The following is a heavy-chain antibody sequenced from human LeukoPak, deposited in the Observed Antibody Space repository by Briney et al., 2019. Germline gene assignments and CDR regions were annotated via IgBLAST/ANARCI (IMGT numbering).Heavy chain of an antibody. Sequence: PGGSLRLSCAASGFTFDDYGMSWVRQAPGKGLEWVSGINWNGGSTGYADSVKGRFTISRDNAKNSLYLQMNSLRAEDTAVYYCARDRTSYSYGCLNYWGQGTLVTVSS. J-gene: IGHJ4*02. CDR1: GFTFDDYG. D-gene: IGHD5-18*01. CDR2: INWNGGST. V-gene: IGHV3-20*04. CDR3: ARDRTSYSYGCLNY.